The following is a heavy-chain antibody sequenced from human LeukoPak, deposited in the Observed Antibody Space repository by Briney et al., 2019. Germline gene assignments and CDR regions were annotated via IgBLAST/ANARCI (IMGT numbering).Heavy chain of an antibody. CDR1: GFTFSNYA. CDR3: AKRVEENLDY. J-gene: IGHJ4*02. CDR2: IGYNI. V-gene: IGHV3-30*18. Sequence: GGSLRLSCAASGFTFSNYAMHWVRQAPGKGLEWVAVIGYNIYYADSVKGRSTISTDNSKNTMYLQMNSLRAEDTAVYYCAKRVEENLDYWGQGTLVTVSS. D-gene: IGHD2-15*01.